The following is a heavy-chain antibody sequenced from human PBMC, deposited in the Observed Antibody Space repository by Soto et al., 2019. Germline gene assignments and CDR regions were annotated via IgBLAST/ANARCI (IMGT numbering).Heavy chain of an antibody. D-gene: IGHD3-22*01. J-gene: IGHJ5*02. CDR1: GYRFTSYW. CDR2: IFPSDSDT. V-gene: IGHV5-51*01. CDR3: ARKDKSGYFNWFDP. Sequence: GESLKISCSTSGYRFTSYWIAWVRQMPGKGLEWMGIIFPSDSDTRYSPSFQGQVTISADRSTSTVFLQWASLKASDTAVYFCARKDKSGYFNWFDPWGQGTPVTVSS.